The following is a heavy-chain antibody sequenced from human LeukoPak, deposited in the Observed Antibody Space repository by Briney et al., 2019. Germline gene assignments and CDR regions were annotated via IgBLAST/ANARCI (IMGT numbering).Heavy chain of an antibody. Sequence: GGSLRLSCAASGFAFRNYAMNWVRQAPGKGLEWVAVIAPSGNTYQPDSLKGRFTISRDNSKNTVYLQMNTLRAEDTATYYCARESLDGSPLEFYFDSWGQGILVIVSS. D-gene: IGHD1-1*01. V-gene: IGHV3-23*01. CDR2: IAPSGNT. J-gene: IGHJ4*02. CDR1: GFAFRNYA. CDR3: ARESLDGSPLEFYFDS.